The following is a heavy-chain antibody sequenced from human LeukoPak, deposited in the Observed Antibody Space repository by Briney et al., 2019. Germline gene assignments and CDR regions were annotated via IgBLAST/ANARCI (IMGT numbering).Heavy chain of an antibody. D-gene: IGHD6-19*01. CDR1: GFTFSSHS. J-gene: IGHJ4*02. CDR2: ISSSSSTI. V-gene: IGHV3-48*01. Sequence: PGGSLRLSCAASGFTFSSHSMNWVRQAPGKGLEWVSYISSSSSTIYYADSVKGRFTISRDNAKNSLYLQMNSLRAEDTAVYYCAREWRSGYSSGWYDYWGQGTLVTVSS. CDR3: AREWRSGYSSGWYDY.